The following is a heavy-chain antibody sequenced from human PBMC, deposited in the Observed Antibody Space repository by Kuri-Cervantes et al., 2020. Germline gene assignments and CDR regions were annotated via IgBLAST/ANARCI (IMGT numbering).Heavy chain of an antibody. J-gene: IGHJ6*03. D-gene: IGHD5-24*01. CDR2: ISWDGGRS. CDR1: GFQFGDYT. CDR3: AKDVGDVVLATSYYSFMDV. V-gene: IGHV3-43*01. Sequence: GGSLRLSCGASGFQFGDYTMHWVRLSSKKGLEWVSFISWDGGRSKYADSVRGRFIISRDNRRKSLYLDMNNLTPEDTALYYCAKDVGDVVLATSYYSFMDVWGKGTAVTVSS.